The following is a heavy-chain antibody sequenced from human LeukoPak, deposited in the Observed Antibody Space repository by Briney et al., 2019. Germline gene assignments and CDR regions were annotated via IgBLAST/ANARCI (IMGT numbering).Heavy chain of an antibody. Sequence: QPGGSLRLSCAASGFTFSSKWMSWVRQAPGKGLEWVANIKHDGSEKYYVDSVKGRFTISRDNAKNSLYLQMNSLRAEDTAVYYCARDGSGEWPIGYWGQGTLVTVSS. D-gene: IGHD3-10*01. CDR2: IKHDGSEK. CDR1: GFTFSSKW. J-gene: IGHJ4*02. CDR3: ARDGSGEWPIGY. V-gene: IGHV3-7*01.